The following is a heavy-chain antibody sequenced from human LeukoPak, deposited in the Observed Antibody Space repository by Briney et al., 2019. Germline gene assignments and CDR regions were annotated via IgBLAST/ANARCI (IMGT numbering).Heavy chain of an antibody. CDR3: ARDERPNAFDI. Sequence: PGGSLRLSCKASGFTFSSYEMNWVRQAPGRGLEWVSYISSTGTTIYYADSVKGRFTISRDNTKKSLYLQMNSLRAEDTAVYYCARDERPNAFDIWGQGTMVTVSS. CDR1: GFTFSSYE. V-gene: IGHV3-48*03. J-gene: IGHJ3*02. CDR2: ISSTGTTI.